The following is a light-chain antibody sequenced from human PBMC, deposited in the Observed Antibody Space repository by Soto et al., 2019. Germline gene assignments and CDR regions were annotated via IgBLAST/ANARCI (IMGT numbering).Light chain of an antibody. CDR1: QSVDSSY. CDR2: GAS. Sequence: EIVLTQSPGTLSLSPGERATLSCRASQSVDSSYLAWYQQKPGQAPRLLIYGASSRATGIPDRFRGSGSGTDFTLTISRLEPEDFAVYYCQQYGSSYTFGQGTKLEIK. J-gene: IGKJ2*01. V-gene: IGKV3-20*01. CDR3: QQYGSSYT.